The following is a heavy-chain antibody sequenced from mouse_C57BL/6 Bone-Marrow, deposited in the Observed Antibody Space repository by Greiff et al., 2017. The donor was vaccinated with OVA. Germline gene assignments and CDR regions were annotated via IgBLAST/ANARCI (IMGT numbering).Heavy chain of an antibody. Sequence: EVKLVESGGGLVKPGGSLKLSCAASGFTFSDYGMHWVRQAPEKGLEWVAYISSGSSTIYYADTVKGRFTISRDNAKNTLFLQMTSLRSEDTAMYYCARSGYSNFPFAYWGQGTLVTVSA. J-gene: IGHJ3*01. CDR3: ARSGYSNFPFAY. V-gene: IGHV5-17*01. CDR1: GFTFSDYG. D-gene: IGHD2-5*01. CDR2: ISSGSSTI.